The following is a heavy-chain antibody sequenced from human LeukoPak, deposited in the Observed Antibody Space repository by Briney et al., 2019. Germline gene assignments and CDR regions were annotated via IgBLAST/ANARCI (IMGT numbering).Heavy chain of an antibody. D-gene: IGHD6-19*01. CDR3: ARDPTNTSGRYAYFDS. V-gene: IGHV1-18*01. CDR2: ISCYNGDT. Sequence: ASVKVSCKASGYTFNHHGISWVRQAPGQGLEWMGWISCYNGDTTYAQKFQGRVIMSKDTGTSTAYMELTGLRSDDTAVYYCARDPTNTSGRYAYFDSWGQGTLVTVSS. CDR1: GYTFNHHG. J-gene: IGHJ4*02.